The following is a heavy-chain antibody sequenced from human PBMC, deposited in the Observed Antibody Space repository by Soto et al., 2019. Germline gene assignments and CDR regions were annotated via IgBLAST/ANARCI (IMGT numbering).Heavy chain of an antibody. Sequence: GASVTVSCTASGYTFTSYGISWVRQAPGQGLEWMGWNSAYNGNTNYAQKLQGRVTMTTDTSTSTAYMELRSLRSDDTAVYYCARDPGWELDYYYGMDVWGQGTTVTVSS. D-gene: IGHD1-26*01. CDR2: NSAYNGNT. CDR1: GYTFTSYG. V-gene: IGHV1-18*01. CDR3: ARDPGWELDYYYGMDV. J-gene: IGHJ6*02.